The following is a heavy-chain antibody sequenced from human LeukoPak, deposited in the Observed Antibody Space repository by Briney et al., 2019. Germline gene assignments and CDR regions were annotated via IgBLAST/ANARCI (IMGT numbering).Heavy chain of an antibody. CDR3: ARGNSWHCDY. J-gene: IGHJ4*02. CDR1: GYTFTSYY. CDR2: INPTSGGT. D-gene: IGHD5-12*01. Sequence: ASVTVSCKTSGYTFTSYYMHWVRQAPGQGLEWMGWINPTSGGTNYAQNFQGRVTMTSDTSITTTYMELSSLPSDDTAVYFCARGNSWHCDYWGQGTLVTVSS. V-gene: IGHV1-2*02.